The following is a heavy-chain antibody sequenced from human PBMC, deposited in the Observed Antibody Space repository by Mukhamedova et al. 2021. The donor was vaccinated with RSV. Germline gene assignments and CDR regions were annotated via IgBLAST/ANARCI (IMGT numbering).Heavy chain of an antibody. Sequence: GLEWVGRIKSKTDGGTTDYAAPVKGRFTISRDDSKNTLYLQMNSLKTEDTAVYYCTETIVVVPAAIDYYYYMDVWGQGTTVTVSS. J-gene: IGHJ6*03. D-gene: IGHD2-2*02. CDR2: IKSKTDGGTT. V-gene: IGHV3-15*01. CDR3: TETIVVVPAAIDYYYYMDV.